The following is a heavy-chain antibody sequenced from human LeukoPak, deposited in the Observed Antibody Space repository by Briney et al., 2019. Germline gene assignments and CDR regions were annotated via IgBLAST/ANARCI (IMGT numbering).Heavy chain of an antibody. Sequence: PSETLSLTCTVPGGSISSYYWSWIRQPPGKGLEWIGYIYYSGSTNYNPSLKSRVTISVDTTKNQFSLKLSSVTAADTAVYYCARQGDTAMVQDAFDIWGQGTMVTVSS. CDR1: GGSISSYY. V-gene: IGHV4-59*08. CDR2: IYYSGST. CDR3: ARQGDTAMVQDAFDI. D-gene: IGHD5-18*01. J-gene: IGHJ3*02.